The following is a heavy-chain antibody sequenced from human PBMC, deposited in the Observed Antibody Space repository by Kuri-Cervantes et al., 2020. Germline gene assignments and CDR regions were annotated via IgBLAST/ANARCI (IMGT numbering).Heavy chain of an antibody. J-gene: IGHJ4*02. CDR2: IYPGDSDT. V-gene: IGHV5-51*01. Sequence: GESLKISCKGSGYSFTSYWIGWVRQMPGKGLEWMGIIYPGDSDTRYSPSFQGQVTISADKSISTAYLQWSSLKASDTAMYYCARQPPPTVVTPYYFDYWGQGTLVTVS. CDR3: ARQPPPTVVTPYYFDY. CDR1: GYSFTSYW. D-gene: IGHD4-23*01.